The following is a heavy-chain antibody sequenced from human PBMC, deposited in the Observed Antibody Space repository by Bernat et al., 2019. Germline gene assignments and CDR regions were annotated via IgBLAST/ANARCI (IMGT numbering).Heavy chain of an antibody. J-gene: IGHJ6*03. CDR1: GFTFSSHA. CDR3: AKSGSSRPLYYMDV. V-gene: IGHV3-23*01. Sequence: EVQLLESGGGLVQPGGSLRLSCAASGFTFSSHAMSWVRQAPGKGLEWVSAISGSGGSTYYADSVKGRFTISRDNSKNTLYLQMNSLRAEDTAVYYCAKSGSSRPLYYMDVWGKGTTVTVSS. D-gene: IGHD6-6*01. CDR2: ISGSGGST.